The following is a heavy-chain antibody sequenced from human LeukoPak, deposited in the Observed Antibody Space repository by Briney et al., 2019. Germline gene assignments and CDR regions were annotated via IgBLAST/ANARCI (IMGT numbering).Heavy chain of an antibody. Sequence: GASVKVSCKASGYTFTGYYMHWVRQAPGQGLEWMGWINPNSGGTNYAQKFQGRVTMTRDTSISTAYMELSRLRSDDTAVYYCARDPSDYGDYRIDHWGQGTLVTVSS. D-gene: IGHD4-17*01. J-gene: IGHJ4*02. CDR1: GYTFTGYY. CDR2: INPNSGGT. CDR3: ARDPSDYGDYRIDH. V-gene: IGHV1-2*02.